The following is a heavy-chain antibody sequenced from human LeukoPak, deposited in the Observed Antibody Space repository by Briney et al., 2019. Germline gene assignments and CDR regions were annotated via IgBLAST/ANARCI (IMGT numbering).Heavy chain of an antibody. CDR1: GGSISSYY. V-gene: IGHV4-59*01. CDR3: ARDSPSTVTTSLNYYYYGMDV. D-gene: IGHD4-17*01. CDR2: IYYSWST. Sequence: SETLSLTCTVSGGSISSYYWSWIRQPPGKGLEWIGYIYYSWSTNYNPSLKSRVTISLDTSKNQFSLKLSSVTAADTAVYYCARDSPSTVTTSLNYYYYGMDVWGQGTTVTVSS. J-gene: IGHJ6*02.